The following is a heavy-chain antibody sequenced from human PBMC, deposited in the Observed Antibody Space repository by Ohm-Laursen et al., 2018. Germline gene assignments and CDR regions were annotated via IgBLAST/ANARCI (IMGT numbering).Heavy chain of an antibody. CDR2: IWYDGSNK. V-gene: IGHV3-33*08. Sequence: SLRLSCAASGFTFKSYGMHWVRQGPGMGLEWVAAIWYDGSNKYYADSVKGRFTISRDNSKNTLFLEMNSLRAEDTAVYHCARMGGYSGYDLGYWGQGTLVTVSS. D-gene: IGHD5-12*01. J-gene: IGHJ4*02. CDR3: ARMGGYSGYDLGY. CDR1: GFTFKSYG.